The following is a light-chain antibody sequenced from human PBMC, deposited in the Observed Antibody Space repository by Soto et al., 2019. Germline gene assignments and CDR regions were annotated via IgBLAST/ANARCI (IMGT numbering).Light chain of an antibody. CDR2: LNSDGSH. J-gene: IGLJ2*01. CDR3: QTWGTGTLV. CDR1: SGHSSYA. V-gene: IGLV4-69*01. Sequence: QPVLTQSPSASASLGASVKLTCTLSSGHSSYAIAWHQQQPEKGPRYLMKLNSDGSHNKGDGIPDRFSGSSSGAERYLTISSIQSEDEADYYCQTWGTGTLVFGGGTQLTVL.